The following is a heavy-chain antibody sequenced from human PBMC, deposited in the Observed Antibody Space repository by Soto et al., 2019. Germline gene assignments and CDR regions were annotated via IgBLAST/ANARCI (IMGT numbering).Heavy chain of an antibody. CDR3: ARERHYYDRSGYQGY. V-gene: IGHV3-7*01. J-gene: IGHJ4*02. D-gene: IGHD3-22*01. Sequence: QLMESGGTLVQPGGSLRLSCAASGFSFSSYWMSWVRQAPGGGLEWVANIEHDGSDTYYVDSVKGRFTVSRDNAKNFLYLQMNSLRVEDTAVYYCARERHYYDRSGYQGYWGQGTLVTVSS. CDR1: GFSFSSYW. CDR2: IEHDGSDT.